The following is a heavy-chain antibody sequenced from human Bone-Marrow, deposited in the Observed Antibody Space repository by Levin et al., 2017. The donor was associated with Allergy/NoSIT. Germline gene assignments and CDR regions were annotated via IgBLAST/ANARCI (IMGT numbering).Heavy chain of an antibody. V-gene: IGHV1-69*13. Sequence: WASVKVSCKASGGTFRTSAINWVRQAPGQGPEWMAGIIPSFRTPNYAQKFQGRVTITADESTTTAYMELSSLRSGDTAVYYCVRAIYDSGWHPPIWGQGTLVTVSS. D-gene: IGHD6-19*01. CDR3: VRAIYDSGWHPPI. CDR2: IIPSFRTP. CDR1: GGTFRTSA. J-gene: IGHJ4*02.